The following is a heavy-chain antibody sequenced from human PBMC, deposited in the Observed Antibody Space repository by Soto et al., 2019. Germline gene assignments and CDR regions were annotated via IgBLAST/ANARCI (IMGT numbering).Heavy chain of an antibody. CDR3: ATSRAKLEPHYFDY. D-gene: IGHD1-1*01. CDR2: IQSGGTT. V-gene: IGHV3-66*01. J-gene: IGHJ4*02. Sequence: GSLRLSCAASGFTVSSKYMSWVRQAPGKGLEWVSLIQSGGTTYYADSVKGRFTISRDNSKNTLYLQMNSLRAEDTAVYYCATSRAKLEPHYFDYWGQGTLVTVSS. CDR1: GFTVSSKY.